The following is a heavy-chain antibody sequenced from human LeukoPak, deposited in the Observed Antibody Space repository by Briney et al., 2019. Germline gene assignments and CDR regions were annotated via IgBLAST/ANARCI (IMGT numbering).Heavy chain of an antibody. Sequence: GGSLRLSCAASGFTFSSYSMNWVRQAPGKGREWVSSISSSSSYIYYADSVKGRFTISRDNAKNSLYLQMNSLRAEDTAVYYCARDRAFDDSSSWPEVTYYYYMDVWGKGTTVTISS. D-gene: IGHD6-13*01. V-gene: IGHV3-21*04. CDR1: GFTFSSYS. CDR3: ARDRAFDDSSSWPEVTYYYYMDV. J-gene: IGHJ6*03. CDR2: ISSSSSYI.